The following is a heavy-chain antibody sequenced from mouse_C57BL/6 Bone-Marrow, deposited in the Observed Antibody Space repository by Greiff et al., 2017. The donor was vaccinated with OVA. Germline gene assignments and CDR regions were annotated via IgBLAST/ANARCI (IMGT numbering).Heavy chain of an antibody. Sequence: QVQLQQPGAELVKPGASVKLSCKASGYTFTSYWMHWVKQRPGQGLEWIGMIHPNSGSTNYNEKFKSKATLTVDKSSSTAYMQLSSLTSEDSAVYYCARKRTAQGYYYAMDYWGQGTSVTVSS. CDR2: IHPNSGST. CDR1: GYTFTSYW. V-gene: IGHV1-64*01. CDR3: ARKRTAQGYYYAMDY. D-gene: IGHD3-2*02. J-gene: IGHJ4*01.